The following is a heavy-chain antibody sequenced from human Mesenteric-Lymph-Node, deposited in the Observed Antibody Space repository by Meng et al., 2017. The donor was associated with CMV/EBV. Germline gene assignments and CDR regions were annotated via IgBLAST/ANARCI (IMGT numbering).Heavy chain of an antibody. J-gene: IGHJ3*02. Sequence: GGSLRLSCAASGFTVSSNYMTWVRQAPGEGLDWVSVIYDDANTHYAESVKGRFTISRDNFQNTLYLQMNSLRVEDTAVYYCAKSSGYTYGANAFDIWGQGTMVTVSS. D-gene: IGHD5-18*01. V-gene: IGHV3-53*01. CDR2: IYDDANT. CDR1: GFTVSSNY. CDR3: AKSSGYTYGANAFDI.